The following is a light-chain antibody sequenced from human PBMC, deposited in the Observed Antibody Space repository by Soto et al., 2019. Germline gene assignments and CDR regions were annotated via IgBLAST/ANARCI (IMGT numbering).Light chain of an antibody. V-gene: IGLV2-14*03. Sequence: QSALTQPASVSGSPGQSITISCTGTSSDVGGYNYVSWYQHHPGKAPKLIIFDVSDRPSGISDRFSASKSGNTASLTISGLQAEDEADYYCGSYSSGSTPWVFGTGTKVTVL. J-gene: IGLJ1*01. CDR3: GSYSSGSTPWV. CDR2: DVS. CDR1: SSDVGGYNY.